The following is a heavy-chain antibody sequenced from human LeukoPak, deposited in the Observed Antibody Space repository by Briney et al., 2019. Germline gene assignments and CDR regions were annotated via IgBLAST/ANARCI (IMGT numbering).Heavy chain of an antibody. J-gene: IGHJ4*02. CDR2: IRSKPYGGTT. V-gene: IGHV3-49*04. CDR3: SRGVIVGTTRDY. Sequence: GGSLRLSCTASGFTFGDYAMSWVRQAPGKGLEWVSLIRSKPYGGTTEYAASEKGRFTISRDDSKSTAYLQMDGLKTEDTAVYYCSRGVIVGTTRDYWGQGTLVTVSS. CDR1: GFTFGDYA. D-gene: IGHD1-26*01.